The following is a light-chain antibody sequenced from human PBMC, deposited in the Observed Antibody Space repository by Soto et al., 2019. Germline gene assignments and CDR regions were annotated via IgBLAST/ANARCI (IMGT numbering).Light chain of an antibody. V-gene: IGKV3-11*01. Sequence: EIVLTQTPATLSLSPGERATLSCRASQSVSSYLAWYQQKPGQAPRLLIYDASNRATGIPARFSGSGYGTDFTLTISRLEPEEFAVYSCQRRSNWPTWTFGQGTKVDIK. J-gene: IGKJ1*01. CDR3: QRRSNWPTWT. CDR2: DAS. CDR1: QSVSSY.